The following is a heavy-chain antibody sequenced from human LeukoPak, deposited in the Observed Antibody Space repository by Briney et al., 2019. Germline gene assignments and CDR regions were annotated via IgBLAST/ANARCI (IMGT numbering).Heavy chain of an antibody. CDR2: NNPNSGGT. V-gene: IGHV1-2*02. J-gene: IGHJ1*01. CDR3: ARYDYSNLDMAEYFQH. D-gene: IGHD4-11*01. Sequence: ASVKVSCKASGYTFTGYYMHWVRQAPGQGLEWMGWNNPNSGGTNYAQKFQGRVTMTRDTSISTAYMELSRLRSDDTAVYYCARYDYSNLDMAEYFQHWGQGTLVTVSS. CDR1: GYTFTGYY.